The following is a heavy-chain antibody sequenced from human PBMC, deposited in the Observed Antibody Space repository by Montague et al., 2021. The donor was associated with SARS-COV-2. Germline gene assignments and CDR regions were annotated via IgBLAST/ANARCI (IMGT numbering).Heavy chain of an antibody. CDR3: AAQSSGGYCSSSSCNVLFDT. CDR2: IHYSGST. V-gene: IGHV4-39*01. CDR1: GGSISSSSYY. Sequence: SETLSLTCTVSGGSISSSSYYWGWIRQPPGKGLEWIGSIHYSGSTYYNPSLKSRVTISVDTSKKHFSLKLSSVTAADTAAYYCAAQSSGGYCSSSSCNVLFDTWGQGTRVTVSS. J-gene: IGHJ5*02. D-gene: IGHD2-2*03.